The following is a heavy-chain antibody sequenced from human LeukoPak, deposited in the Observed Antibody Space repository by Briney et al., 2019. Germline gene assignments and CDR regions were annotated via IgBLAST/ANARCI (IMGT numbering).Heavy chain of an antibody. CDR3: AREGVRMCSNIVVVVAARPGAFDI. V-gene: IGHV1-69*05. Sequence: SVTVSCKASGGTFSSYAISWVRQAPGQGLEWMGRIIPIFDTANYAQKFQGRVTITTDASTSTAYMELSSLRSEGTGVYYCAREGVRMCSNIVVVVAARPGAFDIWGQGTMVTVSS. D-gene: IGHD2-15*01. J-gene: IGHJ3*02. CDR2: IIPIFDTA. CDR1: GGTFSSYA.